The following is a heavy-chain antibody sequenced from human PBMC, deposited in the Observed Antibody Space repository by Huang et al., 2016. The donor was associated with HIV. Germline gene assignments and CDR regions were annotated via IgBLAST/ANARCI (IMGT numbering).Heavy chain of an antibody. Sequence: QVQLQESGPGLVKPSETLSLTCTVSGGSIRSHHCSWIRQPPGKGLEWVGTIFDYGSTSYNPALKSGVTISVDTSKNNFSLRLTSVTAADAAVYYCARLPQMYDRGGLAHYYFDLWGRGTLVTVSS. V-gene: IGHV4-59*11. J-gene: IGHJ2*01. CDR1: GGSIRSHH. CDR2: IFDYGST. CDR3: ARLPQMYDRGGLAHYYFDL. D-gene: IGHD3-22*01.